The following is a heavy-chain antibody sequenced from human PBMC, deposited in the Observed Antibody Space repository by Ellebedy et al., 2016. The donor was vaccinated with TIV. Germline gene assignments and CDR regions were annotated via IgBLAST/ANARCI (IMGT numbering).Heavy chain of an antibody. CDR1: GFTFSGY. CDR3: ARGRGYGSGYFDY. V-gene: IGHV4-34*01. D-gene: IGHD3-10*01. J-gene: IGHJ4*02. CDR2: INHSGST. Sequence: ESLKISXAASGFTFSGYWRWIRQPPGKGLEWIGEINHSGSTNYNPSLKSRVTISVDTSKNQFSLKLSSVTAADTAVYYCARGRGYGSGYFDYWGQGTLVTVSS.